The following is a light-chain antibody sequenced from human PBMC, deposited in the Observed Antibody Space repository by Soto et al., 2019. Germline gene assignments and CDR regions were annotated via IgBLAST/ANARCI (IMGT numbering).Light chain of an antibody. CDR3: QQRSSWPRT. V-gene: IGKV3-11*01. CDR1: QSVSRY. Sequence: DIVLTQSPATLSLPPGERATLSCRASQSVSRYLAWYQQKPGQAPRLLIYDASNRATGIPARFSGSGSGTDFTLTISSLEPEDFAVYYCQQRSSWPRTFGQGTKV. CDR2: DAS. J-gene: IGKJ1*01.